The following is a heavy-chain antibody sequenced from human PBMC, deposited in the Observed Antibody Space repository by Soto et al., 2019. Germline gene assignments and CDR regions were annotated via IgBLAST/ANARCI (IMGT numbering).Heavy chain of an antibody. V-gene: IGHV4-38-2*01. CDR2: IYRSGST. CDR1: GYSISTGYY. J-gene: IGHJ4*02. Sequence: WETLSLTCAVSGYSISTGYYWGWIRQPPGRGLEWIGSIYRSGSTYYNPSLKSRVTISMDMSKNQFSLKLTSVTAADTAVYYCARVAYFDTTGYYYYFDYWGQGTLVTVSS. D-gene: IGHD3-22*01. CDR3: ARVAYFDTTGYYYYFDY.